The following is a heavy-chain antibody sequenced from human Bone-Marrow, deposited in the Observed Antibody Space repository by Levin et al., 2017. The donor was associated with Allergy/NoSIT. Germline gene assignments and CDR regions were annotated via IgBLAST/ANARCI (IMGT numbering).Heavy chain of an antibody. CDR1: QFIFDDHG. D-gene: IGHD1/OR15-1a*01. J-gene: IGHJ3*01. Sequence: GGSLRLSCAASQFIFDDHGMSWVRQAPGKGLEWVSGITWNSGTTGYADSVKVRFTISRDNAKNTLYLQMNSLRVEETAVDYCGRVGNNAVVADAFDLWSQGTMGTVSS. CDR3: GRVGNNAVVADAFDL. V-gene: IGHV3-20*04. CDR2: ITWNSGTT.